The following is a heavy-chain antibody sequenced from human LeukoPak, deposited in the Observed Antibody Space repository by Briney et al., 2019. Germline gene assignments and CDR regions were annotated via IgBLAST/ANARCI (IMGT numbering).Heavy chain of an antibody. CDR2: IYYSGST. CDR3: ARHLLEGVLTGYPYYFDY. D-gene: IGHD3-9*01. J-gene: IGHJ4*02. V-gene: IGHV4-39*01. Sequence: SETLSLTCTVSGGSISSSSYYWGWIRQPPGKGLEWIGSIYYSGSTYYNPSLKSRVTISVDSSKNQFSLKLTSVTAADTAVFYCARHLLEGVLTGYPYYFDYWGQGTLVTVSS. CDR1: GGSISSSSYY.